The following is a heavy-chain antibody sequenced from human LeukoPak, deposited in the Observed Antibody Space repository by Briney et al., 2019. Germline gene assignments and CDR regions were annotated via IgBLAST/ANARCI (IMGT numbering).Heavy chain of an antibody. CDR3: AKDRPLTYYDFWSGHWFDY. CDR1: GVTLSSYA. CDR2: ISGSGGST. V-gene: IGHV3-23*01. J-gene: IGHJ4*02. Sequence: PGGSLRHSCAASGVTLSSYAISWVRQAPGKGLEWVSAISGSGGSTYYADSVKGRFTISRDNSKNTLYLQMNSLRAEDTPLYQFAKDRPLTYYDFWSGHWFDYWGQGTLVTVSS. D-gene: IGHD3-3*01.